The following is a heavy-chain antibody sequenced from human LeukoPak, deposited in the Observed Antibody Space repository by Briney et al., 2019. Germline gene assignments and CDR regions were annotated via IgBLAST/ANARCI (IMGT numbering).Heavy chain of an antibody. J-gene: IGHJ6*04. CDR1: GYTLTELS. V-gene: IGHV1-24*01. CDR3: ATDGRAYYYGSGSRGGMDV. CDR2: FDPEDGET. Sequence: ASVKVSCKVSGYTLTELSMHWVRQAPGKGLEWMGGFDPEDGETIYAQKFQGRVTMTEDTSTDTAYMKLSSLRSEDTAVYYCATDGRAYYYGSGSRGGMDVWGKGTTVTVPS. D-gene: IGHD3-10*01.